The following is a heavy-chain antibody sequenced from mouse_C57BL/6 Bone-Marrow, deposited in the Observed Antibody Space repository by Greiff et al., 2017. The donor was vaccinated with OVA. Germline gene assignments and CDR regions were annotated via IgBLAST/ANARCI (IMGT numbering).Heavy chain of an antibody. CDR2: IDPETGGT. J-gene: IGHJ3*01. V-gene: IGHV1-15*01. Sequence: VQLQQSGAELVRPGASVTLSCKASGYTFTDYEMHWVKQTPVHGLEWIGAIDPETGGTAYNQKFKGKAILTADKSSSTAYMELRSLTSEDSAVYYCTRKTAQASFAYWGQGALVTVSA. CDR3: TRKTAQASFAY. CDR1: GYTFTDYE. D-gene: IGHD3-2*02.